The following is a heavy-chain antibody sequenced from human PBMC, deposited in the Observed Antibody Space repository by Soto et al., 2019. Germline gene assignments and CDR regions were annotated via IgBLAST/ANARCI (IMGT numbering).Heavy chain of an antibody. CDR2: IIPILGIA. V-gene: IGHV1-69*08. CDR3: ARDSGYDPNWFDP. CDR1: GGTFSSYT. J-gene: IGHJ5*02. Sequence: QVQLVQSGAEVKKPGSSVKVSCKASGGTFSSYTISWVRQAPGQGLEWMGRIIPILGIANYAQKFQGRVTXTXDXXTSTAYMELSSLRSEDTAVYYCARDSGYDPNWFDPWGQGTLVTVSS. D-gene: IGHD5-12*01.